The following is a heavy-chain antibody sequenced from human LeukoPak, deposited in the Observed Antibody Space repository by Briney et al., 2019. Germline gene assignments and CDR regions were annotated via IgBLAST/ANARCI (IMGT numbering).Heavy chain of an antibody. J-gene: IGHJ3*02. Sequence: PGRSLRLSCAASGFTFSSYGMHWVRQAPGKGLEWVAVISYDGSNKYYADSVKGRFTISRDNSKNTLYLQMNSLGAEDTAVYYCANPITAMAHFDIWGQGTMVTVSS. CDR1: GFTFSSYG. CDR2: ISYDGSNK. D-gene: IGHD5-18*01. V-gene: IGHV3-30*18. CDR3: ANPITAMAHFDI.